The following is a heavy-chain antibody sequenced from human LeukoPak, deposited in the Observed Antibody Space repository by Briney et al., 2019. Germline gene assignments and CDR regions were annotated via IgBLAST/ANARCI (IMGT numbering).Heavy chain of an antibody. CDR1: GFIYNNYA. CDR3: ARDFSGESGYGGF. Sequence: GGSLRLXCATSGFIYNNYAMNWVRQAPGKGLESVSSISPTSIYTWYADSVRGRFTISRDDVKNSLYLQMNSLRAEDTGLYYCARDFSGESGYGGFWGQGTQVTVSS. CDR2: ISPTSIYT. J-gene: IGHJ4*02. V-gene: IGHV3-21*01. D-gene: IGHD5-12*01.